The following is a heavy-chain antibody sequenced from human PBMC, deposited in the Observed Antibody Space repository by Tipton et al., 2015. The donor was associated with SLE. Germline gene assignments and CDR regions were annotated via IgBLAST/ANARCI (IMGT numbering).Heavy chain of an antibody. CDR1: GGSFSGYY. CDR2: IYYSGST. J-gene: IGHJ4*02. Sequence: TLSLTCAVYGGSFSGYYWSWIRQPPGKGLEWIGYIYYSGSTNYNPSLKSRVTISVDTSKNQFSLKLSSVTAADTAVYYCARFFWTGYPPAWGQGTLVTVSS. CDR3: ARFFWTGYPPA. D-gene: IGHD3/OR15-3a*01. V-gene: IGHV4-59*01.